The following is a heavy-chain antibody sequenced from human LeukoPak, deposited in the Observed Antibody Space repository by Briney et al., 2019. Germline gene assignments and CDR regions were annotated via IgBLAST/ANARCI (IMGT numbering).Heavy chain of an antibody. CDR1: GFTFSSYS. CDR2: ISSSSSYI. J-gene: IGHJ3*02. Sequence: GGSLRLSCAASGFTFSSYSMNWVRQAPGKGLEWVSSISSSSSYIYYADSVKGRFTISRDNAKNSLYLQMNSLRAEDTAVYYCAREGYSSSWYEAAFDIWGQGTMVTVSS. V-gene: IGHV3-21*01. CDR3: AREGYSSSWYEAAFDI. D-gene: IGHD6-13*01.